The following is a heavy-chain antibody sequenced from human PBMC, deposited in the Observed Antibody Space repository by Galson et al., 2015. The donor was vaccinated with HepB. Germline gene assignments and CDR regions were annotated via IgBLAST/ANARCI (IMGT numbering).Heavy chain of an antibody. CDR2: INPNSGGT. D-gene: IGHD2-2*02. V-gene: IGHV1-2*04. CDR3: AREFRVAGRCSSTSCYMGSYYYYMDV. CDR1: GYTFTGYY. Sequence: SVKVSCKASGYTFTGYYMHWVRQAPGQGLEWMGWINPNSGGTNYAQKFQGWVTMTRDTSISTAYMELSRLRSDDTAVYYCAREFRVAGRCSSTSCYMGSYYYYMDVWGKGTTVTVSS. J-gene: IGHJ6*03.